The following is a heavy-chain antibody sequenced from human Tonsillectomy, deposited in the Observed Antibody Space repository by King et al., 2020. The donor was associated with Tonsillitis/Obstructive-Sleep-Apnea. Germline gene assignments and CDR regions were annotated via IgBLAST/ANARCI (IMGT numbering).Heavy chain of an antibody. CDR2: IYYSGSA. V-gene: IGHV4-31*03. D-gene: IGHD2-8*01. Sequence: QLQESGPXLVKPSQTLXXTCTVSSGSISSGSHFWSWLRQHPGKGLEWIGYIYYSGSAYYNPSLKSRVSISLDTSKSRFSLNLTSVTAADTAVYYCARAVPPLRVDYWGQGTLVTVSS. CDR3: ARAVPPLRVDY. J-gene: IGHJ4*02. CDR1: SGSISSGSHF.